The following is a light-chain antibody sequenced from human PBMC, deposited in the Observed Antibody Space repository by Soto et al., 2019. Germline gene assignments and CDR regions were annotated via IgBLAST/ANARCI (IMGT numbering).Light chain of an antibody. CDR3: NSYTTGNTFV. Sequence: LTQPAAVSGSPGQTITVPCSGTSSDIGGHSAVSWYQQHRGKAAKLIIYVVISRASGVSDRFSGSKSVNTASLTISGLQSEDEADYYCNSYTTGNTFVFGSGTKVTVL. V-gene: IGLV2-14*03. J-gene: IGLJ1*01. CDR1: SSDIGGHSA. CDR2: VVI.